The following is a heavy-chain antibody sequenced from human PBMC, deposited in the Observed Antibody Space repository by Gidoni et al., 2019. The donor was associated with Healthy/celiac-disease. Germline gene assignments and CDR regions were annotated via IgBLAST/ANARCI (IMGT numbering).Heavy chain of an antibody. J-gene: IGHJ6*02. Sequence: QVQLVQSGAEVKKPGSSVKVSCKASGGTFSSYAISWVRQAPGQGLEWMGGIVPILGTANYARKFQGRSTSTADKSSSTAYMELSSLRSEDPAVYYCARGPMVRGVMSGMDVWGQGTTVTVSS. V-gene: IGHV1-69*06. CDR2: IVPILGTA. D-gene: IGHD3-10*01. CDR3: ARGPMVRGVMSGMDV. CDR1: GGTFSSYA.